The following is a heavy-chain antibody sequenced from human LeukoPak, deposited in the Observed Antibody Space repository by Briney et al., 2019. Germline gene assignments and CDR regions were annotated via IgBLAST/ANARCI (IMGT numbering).Heavy chain of an antibody. Sequence: GGSLRLSCAASGFTFSSYAMSWVRQAPGKGLEWVSAISGSGGSTYYADSVKGRFTISRDNPKNTLYLQMNSLRAEDTAVYYCAKTSDPGYSSSWYTYCFDYWGQGTLVTVSS. CDR1: GFTFSSYA. V-gene: IGHV3-23*01. J-gene: IGHJ4*02. CDR2: ISGSGGST. D-gene: IGHD6-13*01. CDR3: AKTSDPGYSSSWYTYCFDY.